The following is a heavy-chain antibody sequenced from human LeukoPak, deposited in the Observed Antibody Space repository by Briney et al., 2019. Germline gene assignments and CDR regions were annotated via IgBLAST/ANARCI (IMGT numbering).Heavy chain of an antibody. CDR1: GGTFSSYA. D-gene: IGHD4-23*01. V-gene: IGHV1-69*13. CDR3: ARSTVVTPHFDY. J-gene: IGHJ4*02. Sequence: ASVKVSCKASGGTFSSYAISWVRQAPGQGLEWMGGIIPIFGTANYAQKFQGRVTITADESTCTAYMELSSLRSEDTAVYYCARSTVVTPHFDYWGQGTLVTVSS. CDR2: IIPIFGTA.